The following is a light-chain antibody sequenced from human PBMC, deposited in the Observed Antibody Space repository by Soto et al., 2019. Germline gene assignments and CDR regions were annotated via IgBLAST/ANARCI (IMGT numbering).Light chain of an antibody. V-gene: IGKV3-20*01. J-gene: IGKJ1*01. CDR1: QSFRGL. Sequence: EVVLTQSPVTLSLSPGERATLSCRASQSFRGLLAWYQQKPGQAPRLLIYDASSRATGIPDRFSGSGSGTDFTLTISRLEPEDFAVYYCQQYGSSPWAFGQGTKVEIK. CDR3: QQYGSSPWA. CDR2: DAS.